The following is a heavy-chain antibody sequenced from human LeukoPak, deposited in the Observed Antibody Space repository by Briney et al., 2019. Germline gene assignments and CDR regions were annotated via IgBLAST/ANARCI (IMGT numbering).Heavy chain of an antibody. Sequence: SETLSLTCTVSGGSISSGDYYWSWIRQPPGKGLEWIGYIYYSWSTYYNPSLKSRVTISVDTSKNQFSLKLSSVTAADTAVYYCARAPSYGLHWYFDLWGRGTLVTVSS. D-gene: IGHD5-18*01. J-gene: IGHJ2*01. CDR2: IYYSWST. V-gene: IGHV4-30-4*08. CDR1: GGSISSGDYY. CDR3: ARAPSYGLHWYFDL.